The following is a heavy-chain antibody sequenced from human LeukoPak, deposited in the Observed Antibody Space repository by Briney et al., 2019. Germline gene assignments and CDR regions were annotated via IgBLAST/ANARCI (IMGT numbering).Heavy chain of an antibody. CDR3: ARDPIIMVRGAYDY. J-gene: IGHJ4*02. V-gene: IGHV4-34*01. D-gene: IGHD3-10*01. CDR1: GGSFSGYY. CDR2: VNHSGST. Sequence: PSETLSLPCAVYGGSFSGYYWSWIRQPPGKGLEWIGEVNHSGSTNYNPSLTSRVTISVDTSKNQFSLKLSSVTAADTAVYYCARDPIIMVRGAYDYWGQGTLVTVST.